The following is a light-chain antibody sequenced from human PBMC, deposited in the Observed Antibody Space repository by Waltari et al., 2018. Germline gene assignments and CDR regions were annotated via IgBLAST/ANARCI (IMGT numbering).Light chain of an antibody. CDR2: AAS. V-gene: IGKV1-39*01. J-gene: IGKJ1*01. Sequence: DIQMTQSPSSLSASVGDKVTITCRAGQTINKYLNWYQQKPGKAPRVLIDAASTLQSGVPSRFSGGGSGTDFTLTISSLQPEDFGTYFCQQSYSLPWTFGQGTKVEIE. CDR1: QTINKY. CDR3: QQSYSLPWT.